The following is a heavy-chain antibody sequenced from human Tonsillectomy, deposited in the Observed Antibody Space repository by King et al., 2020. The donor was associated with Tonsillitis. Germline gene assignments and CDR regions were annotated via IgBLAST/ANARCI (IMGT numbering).Heavy chain of an antibody. D-gene: IGHD5-18*01. J-gene: IGHJ3*02. CDR3: AGRMQLWLTHSFDM. Sequence: QVQLQESGPGLMKPSETLSLTCTVSGGSISSSSYYWVWIRQPPGKGLEWIGSIFYSGSTYYNPSLKSRVTISLDTSKNQFSLKLSSVTAADTAVYYCAGRMQLWLTHSFDMWGHGTMVTASS. V-gene: IGHV4-39*01. CDR2: IFYSGST. CDR1: GGSISSSSYY.